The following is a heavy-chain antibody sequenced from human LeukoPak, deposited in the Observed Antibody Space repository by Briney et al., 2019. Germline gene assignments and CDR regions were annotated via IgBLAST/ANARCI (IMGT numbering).Heavy chain of an antibody. D-gene: IGHD3-22*01. CDR1: GFTFSSYA. J-gene: IGHJ4*02. Sequence: GGSLRLSCAASGFTFSSYAMSWVRQAPGKGLEWVSAISGSGGSTYYADSVKGRFTISRDNSKNTLYLQMNSLRAEDTAVYYCAKWRNYYGSSGYYAGHLDYWGQGTLVTVSS. CDR3: AKWRNYYGSSGYYAGHLDY. V-gene: IGHV3-23*01. CDR2: ISGSGGST.